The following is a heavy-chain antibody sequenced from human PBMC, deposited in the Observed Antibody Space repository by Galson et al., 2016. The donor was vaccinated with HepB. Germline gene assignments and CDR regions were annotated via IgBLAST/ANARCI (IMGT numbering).Heavy chain of an antibody. D-gene: IGHD2-15*01. CDR1: GFMFGEYS. CDR3: ATGKNIAVVVAAESPDFDY. J-gene: IGHJ4*02. CDR2: ISYDGTNN. V-gene: IGHV3-30*03. Sequence: SLRLSCAASGFMFGEYSMSWVRRAPGKGLEWLAVISYDGTNNYYADSVKGRFHISRDNFKNTLNLQMNSLRAEDTAVYYCATGKNIAVVVAAESPDFDYWGQGTLVTVSS.